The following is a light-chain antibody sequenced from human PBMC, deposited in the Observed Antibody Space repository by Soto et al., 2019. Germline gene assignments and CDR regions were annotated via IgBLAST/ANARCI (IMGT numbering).Light chain of an antibody. CDR2: GAS. J-gene: IGKJ2*01. Sequence: EIVMTQSPATLSVSPGERATLSCRASQSVFSNLAWYQQKPGQAPRLLIYGASTRATGIPDRFSGSGSGTDFTLTISSLQSEDFAVYYCQQYNNWPPYTFGQGTKLEIK. V-gene: IGKV3-15*01. CDR3: QQYNNWPPYT. CDR1: QSVFSN.